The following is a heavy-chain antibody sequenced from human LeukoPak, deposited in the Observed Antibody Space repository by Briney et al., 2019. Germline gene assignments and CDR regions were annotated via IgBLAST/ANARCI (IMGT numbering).Heavy chain of an antibody. CDR1: GASTSGHY. CDR3: ARDRISINALDM. Sequence: PSETLSLTCTVSGASTSGHYLTWLRQPPGKGLEWIGYISHIGSTNYNPSLKSRVTISVDTSKNQFSLKLTSVTAADTAVYYCARDRISINALDMWGQGTVVTVSS. J-gene: IGHJ3*02. D-gene: IGHD1-14*01. V-gene: IGHV4-59*11. CDR2: ISHIGST.